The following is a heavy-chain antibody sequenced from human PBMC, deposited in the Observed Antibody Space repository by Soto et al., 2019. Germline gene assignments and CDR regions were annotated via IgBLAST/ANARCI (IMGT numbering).Heavy chain of an antibody. CDR1: GFTFSSYG. CDR2: ISSSSSYT. V-gene: IGHV3-21*05. CDR3: AREDTTGTDGFDY. J-gene: IGHJ4*02. Sequence: LRLSCAASGFTFSSYGMHWVRQAPGKGLEWVSYISSSSSYTNYADSVKGRFTISRDNAKNSLYLQMDSLRAEDTAVYYCAREDTTGTDGFDYWGQGTLVTVSS. D-gene: IGHD1-1*01.